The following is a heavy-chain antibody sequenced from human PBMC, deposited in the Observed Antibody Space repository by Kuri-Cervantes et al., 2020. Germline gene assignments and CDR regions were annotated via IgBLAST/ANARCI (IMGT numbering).Heavy chain of an antibody. CDR2: IYYSGST. CDR3: ARTIPAAFGYYYYYMDV. V-gene: IGHV4-39*07. J-gene: IGHJ6*03. Sequence: GSLRLSCTVSGGSISSSSYYWGWIRQPPGKGLEWIGSIYYSGSTYYNPSLKSRVTISVDTSKNQFSLKLSSVTAADTAVYYCARTIPAAFGYYYYYMDVWGKGTTVTVSS. CDR1: GGSISSSSYY. D-gene: IGHD2-2*01.